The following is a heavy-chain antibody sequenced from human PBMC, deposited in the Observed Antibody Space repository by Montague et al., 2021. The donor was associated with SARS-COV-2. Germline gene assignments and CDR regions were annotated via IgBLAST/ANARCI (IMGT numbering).Heavy chain of an antibody. CDR1: GLTFSNYA. CDR3: ANPKGAFDI. J-gene: IGHJ3*02. CDR2: ISGSGGTT. Sequence: SLSLSFAASGLTFSNYAMSWVRQAPGKGPECVSGISGSGGTTYYADSVKGRFTISRDSSKNTLYLQMNSLRAEDTAVYYCANPKGAFDIWGQGTMVTVSS. V-gene: IGHV3-23*01.